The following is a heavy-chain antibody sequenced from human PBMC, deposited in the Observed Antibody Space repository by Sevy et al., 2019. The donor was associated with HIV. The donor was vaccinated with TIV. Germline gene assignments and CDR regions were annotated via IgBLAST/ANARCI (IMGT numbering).Heavy chain of an antibody. CDR2: IRNKADSYTT. CDR3: ATHAGIAAAGRVFDY. J-gene: IGHJ4*02. CDR1: GFTFSDHY. Sequence: GGSLRLSCAASGFTFSDHYMEWVRQAPGKGLEWVGRIRNKADSYTTEYAASVKGRFTISRDDSKNSLYLVMNSLKTGDTAVYYCATHAGIAAAGRVFDYWGQGTLVTVSS. D-gene: IGHD6-13*01. V-gene: IGHV3-72*01.